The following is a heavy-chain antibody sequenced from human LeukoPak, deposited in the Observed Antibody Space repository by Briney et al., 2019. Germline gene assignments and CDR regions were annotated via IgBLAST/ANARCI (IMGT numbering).Heavy chain of an antibody. CDR2: IGTAGDT. V-gene: IGHV3-13*01. CDR1: GFTFSSYD. D-gene: IGHD6-19*01. Sequence: GGSLRLSCAASGFTFSSYDMHWVRQVTGKGLEWVSAIGTAGDTYYPGSVKGRFTISRENAKNSLYLQMNSLRAGDTAVYYCTRGYISGSNWFDPWGQGTLVTVSS. J-gene: IGHJ5*02. CDR3: TRGYISGSNWFDP.